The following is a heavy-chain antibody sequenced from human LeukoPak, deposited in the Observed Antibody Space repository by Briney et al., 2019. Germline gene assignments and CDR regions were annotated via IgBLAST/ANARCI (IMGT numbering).Heavy chain of an antibody. D-gene: IGHD4-17*01. CDR1: GFTVSTNY. Sequence: GGSLRLSCAASGFTVSTNYMIWVRQAPGKGLEWVSVIYSGGDTYYADSVKGRFTISRDNSKNTVYFQLNSLRVEDTAAYYCARRSTVTRDLDIWGQGTMVTVSS. J-gene: IGHJ3*02. CDR3: ARRSTVTRDLDI. CDR2: IYSGGDT. V-gene: IGHV3-66*04.